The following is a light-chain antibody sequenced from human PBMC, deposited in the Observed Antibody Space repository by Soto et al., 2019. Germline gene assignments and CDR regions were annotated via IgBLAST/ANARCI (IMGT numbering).Light chain of an antibody. CDR2: EVS. V-gene: IGLV2-8*01. CDR1: TSDVGGYNY. J-gene: IGLJ1*01. CDR3: SSYAGSNNFV. Sequence: SVLTQPPSASGSPGQSVTISCTGTTSDVGGYNYVSWYQQHPGKAPKLMIYEVSTRPSGVPDRFSGSKTGNTASLTVSGLQAEDEADYYCSSYAGSNNFVFGAGTKGTVL.